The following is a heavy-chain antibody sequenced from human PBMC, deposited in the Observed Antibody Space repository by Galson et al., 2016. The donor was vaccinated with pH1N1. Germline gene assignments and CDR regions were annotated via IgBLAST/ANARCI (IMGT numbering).Heavy chain of an antibody. CDR3: ARMAMVRGVQLYYWHFDL. CDR1: GYSFTTHW. D-gene: IGHD3-10*01. V-gene: IGHV5-10-1*01. J-gene: IGHJ2*01. Sequence: QSGAEVKKPGESLTISCKVSGYSFTTHWISWVRQMPGKGLEWMGRIDPSDSYTNYSPSLEGHVTISTDKSISTAYLQWSSLKASDTAVYYCARMAMVRGVQLYYWHFDLWGRGTLVTVSS. CDR2: IDPSDSYT.